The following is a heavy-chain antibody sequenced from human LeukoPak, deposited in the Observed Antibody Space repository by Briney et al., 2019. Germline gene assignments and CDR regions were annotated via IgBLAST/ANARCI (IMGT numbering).Heavy chain of an antibody. CDR2: IYTSGST. J-gene: IGHJ4*02. CDR3: AREVVPAAIPYYFDY. CDR1: GGSISGGSYY. V-gene: IGHV4-61*02. Sequence: PSQTLSLTCTVSGGSISGGSYYWSWIRQPAGKGLEWIGRIYTSGSTNYNPSLKSRVTISVDTSKNQFSLKLSSVTAADTAVYYCAREVVPAAIPYYFDYWGQGTLVTVSS. D-gene: IGHD2-2*01.